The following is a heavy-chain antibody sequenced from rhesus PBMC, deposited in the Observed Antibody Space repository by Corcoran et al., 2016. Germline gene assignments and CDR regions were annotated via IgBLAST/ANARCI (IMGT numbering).Heavy chain of an antibody. D-gene: IGHD3-28*01. CDR2: ISGSSGST. V-gene: IGHV4-65*01. J-gene: IGHJ3*01. CDR3: ARDYIYAFDC. Sequence: QVQLQESGPGLVKPSETLSLTCAVSGGSISSSNWWSWIRQPPGKGLEWIGYISGSSGSTYYNPSLKSRVTISTDTSKNQFSLKLSSVTAADTAVYYCARDYIYAFDCWGQGLRVTVSS. CDR1: GGSISSSNW.